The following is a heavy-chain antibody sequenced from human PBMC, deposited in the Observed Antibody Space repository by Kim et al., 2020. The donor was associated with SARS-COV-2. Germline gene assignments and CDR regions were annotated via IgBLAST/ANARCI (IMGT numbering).Heavy chain of an antibody. CDR1: GGSFSGYY. Sequence: SETLSLTCAVYGGSFSGYYWSWIRQPPGKGLEWIGEINHSGSTNYNPSLKSRVTISVDTSKNQFSLKLSSVTAADTAVYYCASGDYYDSSGYPDAFDIWGQGTMVTVSS. D-gene: IGHD3-22*01. CDR2: INHSGST. V-gene: IGHV4-34*01. CDR3: ASGDYYDSSGYPDAFDI. J-gene: IGHJ3*02.